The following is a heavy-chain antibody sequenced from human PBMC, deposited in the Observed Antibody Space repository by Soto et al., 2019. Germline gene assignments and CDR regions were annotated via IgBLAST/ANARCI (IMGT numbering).Heavy chain of an antibody. Sequence: TSETLSLTCPVAEGSISSYYWSCIRQPPGKGLEWIGYIYYSGSTNYNPSLKSRVTISIDTSKNQFSLKLSSVTAADTAVYYCARGQGYCSSTSCYGYYYYMDVWGKGTTVTVSS. CDR1: EGSISSYY. V-gene: IGHV4-59*01. CDR2: IYYSGST. D-gene: IGHD2-2*01. CDR3: ARGQGYCSSTSCYGYYYYMDV. J-gene: IGHJ6*03.